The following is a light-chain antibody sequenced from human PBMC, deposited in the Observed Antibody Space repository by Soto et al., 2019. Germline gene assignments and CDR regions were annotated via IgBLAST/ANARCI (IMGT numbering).Light chain of an antibody. V-gene: IGKV1-39*01. CDR3: LQCYSSPRT. Sequence: DIQMTQSPSTLSASIGDRVTITCRASQTISTYLNWYQQKLGKAPTLLIYAASSLQSGVPSRFSGGGSGTDFTLTISSLQPEDFATYYCLQCYSSPRTFGQGTKVDIK. CDR1: QTISTY. J-gene: IGKJ1*01. CDR2: AAS.